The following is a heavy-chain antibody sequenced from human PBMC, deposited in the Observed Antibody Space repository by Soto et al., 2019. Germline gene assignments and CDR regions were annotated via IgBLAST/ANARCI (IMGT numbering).Heavy chain of an antibody. Sequence: EVQLVESGGGLVQPGGSLRLSCAASGFTFSSYDMHWVRKATGKGLEWVSAIGTAGDTYYPGSVKGRFTISRENAKNSLYLQMNSLRAGDTAVYYCARSAAAGAIVYWGQGTLVTVSS. CDR3: ARSAAAGAIVY. V-gene: IGHV3-13*04. D-gene: IGHD6-13*01. J-gene: IGHJ4*02. CDR2: IGTAGDT. CDR1: GFTFSSYD.